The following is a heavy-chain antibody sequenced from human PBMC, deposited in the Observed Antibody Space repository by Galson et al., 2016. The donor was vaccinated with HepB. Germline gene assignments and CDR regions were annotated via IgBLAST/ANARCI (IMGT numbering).Heavy chain of an antibody. V-gene: IGHV3-23*01. CDR3: AKETRGIIFFDY. CDR1: GFTFNTYA. J-gene: IGHJ2*01. D-gene: IGHD3-10*01. Sequence: SLRLSCAASGFTFNTYAMGWVRQAPGKGLEWVSTISGRGTGTYYTGSVKGRFTISRDNSKNTLYLQMNSLRAEDTAVYYCAKETRGIIFFDYWGRGTLVTVSS. CDR2: ISGRGTGT.